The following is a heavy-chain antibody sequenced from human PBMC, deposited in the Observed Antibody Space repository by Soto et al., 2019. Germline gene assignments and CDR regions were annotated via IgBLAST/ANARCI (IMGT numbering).Heavy chain of an antibody. CDR2: IVVGSGNT. J-gene: IGHJ4*02. CDR3: AAVQWLSSAGLRHRKIKPEQSPERLIDY. V-gene: IGHV1-58*01. CDR1: GFTFTSSA. D-gene: IGHD6-19*01. Sequence: ASVKVSCKASGFTFTSSAVQWVRQARGQRLEWIGWIVVGSGNTNYAQKFQERVTITRDMSTSTAYMELSSLRSEDTAVYYCAAVQWLSSAGLRHRKIKPEQSPERLIDYWGQGTLVTVSS.